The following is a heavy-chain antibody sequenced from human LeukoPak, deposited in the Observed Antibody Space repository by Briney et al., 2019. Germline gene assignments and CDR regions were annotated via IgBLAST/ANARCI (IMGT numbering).Heavy chain of an antibody. Sequence: ATVKVSCTVSGYTLTKVSMHWVRQAPGKGLEWMGGFDPEDGETIYAQKFQGRVTMTEDTSTDTAYMELSSLRSEDTAVYYCATYNDYGDYSGKWGQGTLVTVSS. CDR2: FDPEDGET. CDR3: ATYNDYGDYSGK. CDR1: GYTLTKVS. D-gene: IGHD4-17*01. J-gene: IGHJ4*02. V-gene: IGHV1-24*01.